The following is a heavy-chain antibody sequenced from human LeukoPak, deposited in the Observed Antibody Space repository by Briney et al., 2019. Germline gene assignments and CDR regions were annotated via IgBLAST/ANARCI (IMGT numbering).Heavy chain of an antibody. CDR1: GYTFTSYD. CDR2: MNPNSGNT. Sequence: ASVKVSFKATGYTFTSYDINWVRQAPGQGLEWMGWMNPNSGNTGYAQKFQGRVTMTRNTSISTAYMELSSLRSEDTAVYYCARGVRYFDPKRYFDYWGQGTLITVSS. J-gene: IGHJ4*02. CDR3: ARGVRYFDPKRYFDY. D-gene: IGHD3-9*01. V-gene: IGHV1-8*01.